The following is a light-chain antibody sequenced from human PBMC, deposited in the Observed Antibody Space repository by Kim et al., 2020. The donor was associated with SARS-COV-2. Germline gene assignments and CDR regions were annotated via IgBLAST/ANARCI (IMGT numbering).Light chain of an antibody. V-gene: IGKV3-20*01. CDR1: QSVSSYF. CDR2: AAS. Sequence: EIVLTQSPGTLSLSPGERATLSCRASQSVSSYFLAWYQQKAGQAPSLLHYAASSRATGVPHSISGSCATTDFTLTISRLEAEDFDVYYRQQYDCDSLTFGGGTRVDIK. CDR3: QQYDCDSLT. J-gene: IGKJ4*01.